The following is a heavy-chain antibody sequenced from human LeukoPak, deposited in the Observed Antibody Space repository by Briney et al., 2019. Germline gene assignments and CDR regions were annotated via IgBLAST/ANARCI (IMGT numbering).Heavy chain of an antibody. D-gene: IGHD6-19*01. V-gene: IGHV3-33*01. CDR3: AREGSGWYSFHYGMDV. CDR2: IWYDGSNK. Sequence: GRSLRLSCAASGFTFSSYGMHWVRQAPGKGLGWVAVIWYDGSNKYYADSVKGRFTISRDNSKNTLYLQMNSLRAEDTAVYYCAREGSGWYSFHYGMDVWGKGTTVTVSS. J-gene: IGHJ6*04. CDR1: GFTFSSYG.